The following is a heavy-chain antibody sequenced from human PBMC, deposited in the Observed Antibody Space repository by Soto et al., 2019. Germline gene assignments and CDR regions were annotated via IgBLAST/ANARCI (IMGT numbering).Heavy chain of an antibody. CDR1: GYTFTIYG. CDR3: AREGTTVTSPSSLYYMDV. CDR2: ISAYNGNT. V-gene: IGHV1-18*01. D-gene: IGHD4-17*01. Sequence: GASVKVSCKASGYTFTIYGISWVRQAPGQGLEWMGWISAYNGNTNYAQKLQGRVTMTTDTSTSTAYMELRSLRSDDTAVYYCAREGTTVTSPSSLYYMDVWGKGTTVTVSS. J-gene: IGHJ6*03.